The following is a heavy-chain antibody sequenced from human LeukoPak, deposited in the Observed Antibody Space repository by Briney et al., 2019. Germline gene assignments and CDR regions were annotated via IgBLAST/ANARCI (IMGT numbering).Heavy chain of an antibody. CDR3: ASGDTVVSNYFDY. D-gene: IGHD4-23*01. V-gene: IGHV3-21*01. CDR2: ISSSSSYI. J-gene: IGHJ4*02. Sequence: PGRSLRLSCAASGFTFSSYSMNWVRQAPGKGLEWVSSISSSSSYIYYADSVKGRFTISRDNAKNSLYLQMNSLRAEDTAVYYCASGDTVVSNYFDYWGQGTLVTVSS. CDR1: GFTFSSYS.